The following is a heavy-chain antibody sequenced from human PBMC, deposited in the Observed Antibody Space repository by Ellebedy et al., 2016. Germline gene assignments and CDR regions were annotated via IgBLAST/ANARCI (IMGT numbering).Heavy chain of an antibody. D-gene: IGHD3-10*02. J-gene: IGHJ2*01. CDR2: ISAYNGNT. Sequence: ASVKVSCKASGYTFNSYGISWVRQAPGQGLEWMGWISAYNGNTNYAQKLQGRVTMTTNTSTSTAYMELRSLRFDDTAVYYCARDHMFGGQLVQYWYFDLWGRGTLVTVSS. CDR1: GYTFNSYG. CDR3: ARDHMFGGQLVQYWYFDL. V-gene: IGHV1-18*01.